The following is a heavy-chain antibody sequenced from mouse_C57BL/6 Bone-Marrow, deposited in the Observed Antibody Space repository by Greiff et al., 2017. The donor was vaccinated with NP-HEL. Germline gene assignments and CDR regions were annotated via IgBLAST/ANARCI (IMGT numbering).Heavy chain of an antibody. V-gene: IGHV1-64*01. CDR1: GYTFTSYW. D-gene: IGHD3-2*02. J-gene: IGHJ2*01. CDR2: IHPNSGST. Sequence: QVQLQQPGAELVKPGASVKLSCKASGYTFTSYWMHWVKQRPGQGLEWIGMIHPNSGSTNYNEKLKSKATLTVDKSSSTAYMQLSSLTSEDSAVYYCARGTAAQALYFDYWGQGTTLTVSS. CDR3: ARGTAAQALYFDY.